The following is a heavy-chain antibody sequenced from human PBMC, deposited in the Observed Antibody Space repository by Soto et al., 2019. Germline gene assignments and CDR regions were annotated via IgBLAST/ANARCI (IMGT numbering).Heavy chain of an antibody. J-gene: IGHJ4*02. CDR2: ISSSSSYI. Sequence: EVQLVESGGGLVKPGGSLRLSCAASGFTFSSYSMNWVRQAPGKGLEWVSSISSSSSYIYYADSVKGRFTISRDNAKNSLAMQKNSLRAEDAAMYYCARDQREYSYGYGLGYWGQGTLVTVSS. V-gene: IGHV3-21*01. CDR3: ARDQREYSYGYGLGY. D-gene: IGHD5-18*01. CDR1: GFTFSSYS.